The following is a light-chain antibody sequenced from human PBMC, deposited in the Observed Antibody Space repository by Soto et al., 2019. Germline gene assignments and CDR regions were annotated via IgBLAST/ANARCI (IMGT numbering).Light chain of an antibody. CDR1: SSDVGGYNY. J-gene: IGLJ1*01. V-gene: IGLV2-8*01. CDR3: SSYAATNNYV. Sequence: QSVLTQPPPASGSPGQSVTISCTGTSSDVGGYNYVSWYQQNPGKAPQLIIYEVSKRPSGVPDRFSGSKSGNTASLTVSGLRAEDEADYYCSSYAATNNYVFGSGTKVTVL. CDR2: EVS.